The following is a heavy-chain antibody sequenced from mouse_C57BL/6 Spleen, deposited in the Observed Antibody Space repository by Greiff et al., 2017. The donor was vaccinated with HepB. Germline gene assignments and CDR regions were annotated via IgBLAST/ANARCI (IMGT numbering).Heavy chain of an antibody. CDR2: ISDGGSYT. CDR3: ARDSTTVTPDWYFDV. V-gene: IGHV5-4*01. J-gene: IGHJ1*03. Sequence: EVPGVESGGGLVKPGGSLKLSCAASGFTFSSYAMSWVRQTPEKRLEWVATISDGGSYTYYPDNVKGRFTISRDNAKNNLYLQMSHLKSEDTAMYYCARDSTTVTPDWYFDVWGTGTTVTVSS. D-gene: IGHD1-1*01. CDR1: GFTFSSYA.